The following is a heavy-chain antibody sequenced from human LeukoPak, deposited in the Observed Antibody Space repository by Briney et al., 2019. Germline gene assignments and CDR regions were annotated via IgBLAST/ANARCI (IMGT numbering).Heavy chain of an antibody. V-gene: IGHV1-8*03. J-gene: IGHJ4*02. CDR3: ARDSITMVRGASDY. CDR2: MNPNSGNT. Sequence: ASVKVSCKASGYTFTSYDINWVRQATGQGLEWMGWMNPNSGNTGYAQKFQGRVTITRNTSISTAYMELSSLRSEDTAVYYCARDSITMVRGASDYWGQGTLVTVSS. CDR1: GYTFTSYD. D-gene: IGHD3-10*01.